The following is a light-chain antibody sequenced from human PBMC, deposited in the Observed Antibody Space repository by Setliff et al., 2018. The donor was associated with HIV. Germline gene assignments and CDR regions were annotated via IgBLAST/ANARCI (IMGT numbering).Light chain of an antibody. CDR2: EVN. CDR3: SSYTTSSTLVL. Sequence: QSVLTQPASVSGSPGQSITISCTGTSSDIGRYNYVSWYQQYPGKAPKLIIYEVNNRPSGLPNRFSGSKSGNTASLTISGLQAEDEADYYCSSYTTSSTLVLFGGGTKVTVL. J-gene: IGLJ2*01. CDR1: SSDIGRYNY. V-gene: IGLV2-14*03.